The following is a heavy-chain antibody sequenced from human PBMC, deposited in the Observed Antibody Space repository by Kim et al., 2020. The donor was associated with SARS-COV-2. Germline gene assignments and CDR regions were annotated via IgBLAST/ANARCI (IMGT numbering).Heavy chain of an antibody. Sequence: GGSLRLSCAASGFTFSSYEMNWVRQAPGKGLEWVSYISSSGSTIYYADSVKGRFTISRDNAKNSLYLQMNSLRAEDTAVYYCARVGVTSGIAVAGLDYWGQGTLVTVSS. J-gene: IGHJ4*02. V-gene: IGHV3-48*03. D-gene: IGHD6-19*01. CDR1: GFTFSSYE. CDR2: ISSSGSTI. CDR3: ARVGVTSGIAVAGLDY.